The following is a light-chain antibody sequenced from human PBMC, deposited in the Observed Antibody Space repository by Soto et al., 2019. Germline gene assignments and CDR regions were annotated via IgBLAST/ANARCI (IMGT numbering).Light chain of an antibody. CDR1: QTISSY. J-gene: IGKJ1*01. Sequence: DIQMTQSPSTLSASVGERVTITCRASQTISSYLAWYQQKPGKATKLLIYRASNLASGAPSRFSGSGCGTQFTLTISRLQPDDFATYHCQQYYTFWTFGQGTRVEIK. CDR2: RAS. V-gene: IGKV1-5*03. CDR3: QQYYTFWT.